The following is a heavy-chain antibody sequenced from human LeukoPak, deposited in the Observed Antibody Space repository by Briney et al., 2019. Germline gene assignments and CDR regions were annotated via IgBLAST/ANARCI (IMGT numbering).Heavy chain of an antibody. V-gene: IGHV3-23*01. D-gene: IGHD6-13*01. CDR1: GFTCSSYA. J-gene: IGHJ4*02. CDR3: AKEGLIIAAAGSDY. Sequence: GGSLRLSCAASGFTCSSYAMSWVRQAPGKALEWVSAISGSGGSTYYADSVKGRFTISRDNSKNTLYLQMNSLRAEDTAVYYCAKEGLIIAAAGSDYWGQGTLVTVSS. CDR2: ISGSGGST.